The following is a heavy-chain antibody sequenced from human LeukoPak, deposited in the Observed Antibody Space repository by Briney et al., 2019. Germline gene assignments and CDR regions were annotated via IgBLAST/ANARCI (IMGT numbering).Heavy chain of an antibody. V-gene: IGHV3-48*03. Sequence: GGSLRLSCAASGFTFSSYEMNWVRQAPGKGLEWVSYISSSGSTIYYADSVKGRFTISRDNAKNSLYLQMNSLRAEDTAVYYCATQQLVFGYFDYWGQGTLVTVSS. CDR3: ATQQLVFGYFDY. CDR2: ISSSGSTI. D-gene: IGHD6-13*01. J-gene: IGHJ4*02. CDR1: GFTFSSYE.